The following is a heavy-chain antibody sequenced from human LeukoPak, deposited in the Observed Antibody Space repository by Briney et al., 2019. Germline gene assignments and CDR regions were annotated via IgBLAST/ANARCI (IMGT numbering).Heavy chain of an antibody. D-gene: IGHD2-2*01. CDR3: ASSVVPAAMVQYYYYGMDV. Sequence: SETLSLTCTVPGGSISSYYWSWIRQPPGKGLEWIGYIYYSGSTNYNPSLKSRVTISVDTSKNQFSLKLSSVTAADTAVYYCASSVVPAAMVQYYYYGMDVWGQGTTVTVSS. V-gene: IGHV4-59*01. CDR1: GGSISSYY. J-gene: IGHJ6*02. CDR2: IYYSGST.